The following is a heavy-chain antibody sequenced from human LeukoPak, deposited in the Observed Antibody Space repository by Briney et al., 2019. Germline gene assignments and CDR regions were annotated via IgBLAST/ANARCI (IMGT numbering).Heavy chain of an antibody. CDR2: IKQDGSEK. CDR3: ARDQGGSGSDYYYMDV. CDR1: GFMFSNYW. D-gene: IGHD3-10*01. Sequence: GGSLRLSCAASGFMFSNYWMSWVRQAPGKGLEWVANIKQDGSEKYYVDSVKGRFTISRDNAKNSLYLQMNSLRAEDTAVYYCARDQGGSGSDYYYMDVWGKGTTVTISS. J-gene: IGHJ6*03. V-gene: IGHV3-7*01.